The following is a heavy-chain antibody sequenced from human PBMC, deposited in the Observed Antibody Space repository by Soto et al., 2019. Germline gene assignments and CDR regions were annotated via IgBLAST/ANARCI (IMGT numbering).Heavy chain of an antibody. J-gene: IGHJ6*02. Sequence: GGSLRLSCAASGFTFSSYGMHWVRQAPGKGLEWVAVISYDGSNKYYADSVKGRFTISRDNSKNTLYLQMNSLRAEDTAVYYCAKDTDPYYGMDVWGQGTTVTVSS. CDR1: GFTFSSYG. CDR3: AKDTDPYYGMDV. V-gene: IGHV3-30*18. CDR2: ISYDGSNK.